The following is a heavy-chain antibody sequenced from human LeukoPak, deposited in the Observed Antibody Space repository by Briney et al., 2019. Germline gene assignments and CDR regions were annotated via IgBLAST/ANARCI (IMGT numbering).Heavy chain of an antibody. CDR2: INHSGST. V-gene: IGHV4-34*01. CDR3: ARGLSAIVY. Sequence: PSETLSLTCAVYGGSFSGYYWSWIRQPPGKGLEWIGEINHSGSTNYNPSLKSQVTISVDTSKNQFSLKLSSVTAADTAVYYCARGLSAIVYWGQGTLVTVSS. CDR1: GGSFSGYY. D-gene: IGHD2-15*01. J-gene: IGHJ4*02.